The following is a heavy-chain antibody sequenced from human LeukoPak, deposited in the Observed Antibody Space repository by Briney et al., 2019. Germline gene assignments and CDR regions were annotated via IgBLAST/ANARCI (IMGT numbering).Heavy chain of an antibody. CDR1: GYSISSGYY. CDR2: IYHSGST. J-gene: IGHJ3*02. Sequence: PSETLSLTCTVSGYSISSGYYWGWIRQPPGKGLEWIGSIYHSGSTYYNPSLKSRVTISVDTSKNPFSLKLSSVTAADTAVYYCARGGIAVYAFDIWGQGTMVTVSS. CDR3: ARGGIAVYAFDI. D-gene: IGHD6-19*01. V-gene: IGHV4-38-2*02.